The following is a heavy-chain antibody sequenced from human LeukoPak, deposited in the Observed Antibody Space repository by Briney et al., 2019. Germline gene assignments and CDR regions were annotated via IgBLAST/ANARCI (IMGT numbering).Heavy chain of an antibody. Sequence: HPGGSLRLSCAASGFKFRSYGMHWVRQAPGKGLEWVALISFDESNKYYLDSVKGRFTISRDNSKNTLYLQMNSLRAEDTALYYCAKDIARSPVGYPDYWGQGTLVTVSS. D-gene: IGHD5-12*01. CDR3: AKDIARSPVGYPDY. V-gene: IGHV3-30*18. CDR1: GFKFRSYG. J-gene: IGHJ4*02. CDR2: ISFDESNK.